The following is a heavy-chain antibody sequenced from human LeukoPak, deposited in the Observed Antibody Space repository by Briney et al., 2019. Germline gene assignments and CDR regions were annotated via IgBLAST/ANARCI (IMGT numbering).Heavy chain of an antibody. CDR2: IKKDGSEK. V-gene: IGHV3-7*01. CDR1: GFTFSTYW. Sequence: GGSLRLSCAASGFTFSTYWMTWVRQAPGKGLEWVANIKKDGSEKNYVDSVKGRFTISRDNAKNSLYLQMNNLRAEDTAVYYCARSGPREMATIEYYFDYWGQGTLVTVSS. J-gene: IGHJ4*02. CDR3: ARSGPREMATIEYYFDY. D-gene: IGHD5-24*01.